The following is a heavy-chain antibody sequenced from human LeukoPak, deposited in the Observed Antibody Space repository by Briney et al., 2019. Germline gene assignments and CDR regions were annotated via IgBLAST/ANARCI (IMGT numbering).Heavy chain of an antibody. CDR1: EFTFGTYG. CDR2: IRNDGSDE. D-gene: IGHD3-22*01. CDR3: ARDLRDRSGRNYFDY. V-gene: IGHV3-33*01. Sequence: GGSLRLSCAASEFTFGTYGMHWVRQAPGKGLEWVAAIRNDGSDENYADSVEGRFTISRDNSKNTLFLQMNSLRVEDTAVYYCARDLRDRSGRNYFDYWGQGTLVTVSS. J-gene: IGHJ4*02.